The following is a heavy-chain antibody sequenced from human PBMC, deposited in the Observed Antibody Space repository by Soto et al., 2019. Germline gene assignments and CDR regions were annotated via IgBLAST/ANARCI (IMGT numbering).Heavy chain of an antibody. V-gene: IGHV1-69*13. J-gene: IGHJ6*02. CDR3: ARPDEGSYHSNHHYYYALDV. CDR1: GYTFTGYY. CDR2: IVPIFGTT. D-gene: IGHD3-16*02. Sequence: SSVKVSFKASGYTFTGYYMHLLVQARGQVLEGLGGIVPIFGTTNYAQKFQGRVTIVADESTSTAYMDLSSLRSDDTAVYYCARPDEGSYHSNHHYYYALDVWGQGTTVTVSS.